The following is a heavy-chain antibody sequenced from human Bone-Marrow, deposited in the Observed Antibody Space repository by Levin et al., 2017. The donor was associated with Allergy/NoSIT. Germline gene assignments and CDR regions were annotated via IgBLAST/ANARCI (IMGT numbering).Heavy chain of an antibody. D-gene: IGHD4-17*01. Sequence: RAGGSLRLSCSAAGVTFTNHKLHWVRQAPGKGLQWVASISYDSNQKDYLESVKGRFTISRDRSILSLEMNNLRLEDTAFYHCARASDYGDYSAKFWGQGTLVTVSS. J-gene: IGHJ4*02. CDR1: GVTFTNHK. CDR2: ISYDSNQK. CDR3: ARASDYGDYSAKF. V-gene: IGHV3-30*03.